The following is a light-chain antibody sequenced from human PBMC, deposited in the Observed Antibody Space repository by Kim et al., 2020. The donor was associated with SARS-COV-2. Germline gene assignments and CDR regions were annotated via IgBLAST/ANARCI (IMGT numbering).Light chain of an antibody. CDR1: QTISGNY. CDR3: QQYGGSPWT. J-gene: IGKJ1*01. Sequence: SPGERATLSCTASQTISGNYLAWYQQTPGQAPRVLIHGASSRATGIPDRFSSSGSGTDFTLTISRLEPEDFAVYYCQQYGGSPWTFGHGTKVDIK. V-gene: IGKV3-20*01. CDR2: GAS.